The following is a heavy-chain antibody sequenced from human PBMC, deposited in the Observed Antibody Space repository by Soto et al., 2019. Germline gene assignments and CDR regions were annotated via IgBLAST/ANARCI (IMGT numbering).Heavy chain of an antibody. V-gene: IGHV3-23*01. J-gene: IGHJ4*02. D-gene: IGHD1-1*01. CDR3: AKDRANDSGCLDS. CDR1: GFTFSNYA. CDR2: ISGSGGST. Sequence: GGSLRLSCAASGFTFSNYAMNWVRQAPGKGLEWVSGISGSGGSTYYADSVKGRLTISRDNSKNTLYLQMKSLSVEDTAVYYCAKDRANDSGCLDSWGQGTLVTDSS.